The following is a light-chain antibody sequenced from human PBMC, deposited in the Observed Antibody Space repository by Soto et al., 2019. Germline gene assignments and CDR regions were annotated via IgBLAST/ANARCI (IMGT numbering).Light chain of an antibody. CDR2: GAS. V-gene: IGKV3-20*01. Sequence: EIVLTQSPGTLSLPPGERATLSCRASQSVSSSYLAWYQQKPGQAPRLLIYGASSRATGIPDRFSGSGSGTDFTLTISRLEPAHFAVYSCQQSGTFGGGTKVEIK. CDR1: QSVSSSY. CDR3: QQSGT. J-gene: IGKJ4*01.